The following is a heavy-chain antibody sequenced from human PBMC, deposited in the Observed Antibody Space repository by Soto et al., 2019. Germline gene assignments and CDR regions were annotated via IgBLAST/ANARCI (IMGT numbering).Heavy chain of an antibody. V-gene: IGHV4-61*01. CDR2: IYYSGST. CDR3: ARELKHQLGYYYYGMDV. CDR1: GASVSSGSYY. Sequence: SETLSLTCTVSGASVSSGSYYWSWIRQPPGKGMEWIGYIYYSGSTNYKTSLKSRVNISVDTSKNKIYLKLSSVTTADTAFYYCARELKHQLGYYYYGMDVWGQGTTVTVSS. J-gene: IGHJ6*02. D-gene: IGHD2-2*01.